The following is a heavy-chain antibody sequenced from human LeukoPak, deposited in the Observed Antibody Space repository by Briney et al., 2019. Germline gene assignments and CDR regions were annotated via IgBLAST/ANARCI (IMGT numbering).Heavy chain of an antibody. V-gene: IGHV4-34*01. CDR3: ARRGFGFGWAPAGWFDP. CDR1: GYAIISGGFS. J-gene: IGHJ5*02. Sequence: PSETLSLTCTVSGYAIISGGFSWNWIRQPPGKGLEWIGEINHSGSTNYNPSLKSRVTISVDTSKNQFSLKLSSVTAADTAVYYCARRGFGFGWAPAGWFDPWGQGTLVTVSS. D-gene: IGHD6-19*01. CDR2: INHSGST.